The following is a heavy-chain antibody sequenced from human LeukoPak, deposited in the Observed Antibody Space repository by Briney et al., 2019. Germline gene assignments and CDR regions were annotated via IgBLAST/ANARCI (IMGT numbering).Heavy chain of an antibody. J-gene: IGHJ3*02. CDR1: GFTFNTYG. V-gene: IGHV3-33*08. D-gene: IGHD1-26*01. Sequence: GGSLRLSCAASGFTFNTYGMHWVRQAPGQGLEWVAAIWFDGSVKHYSDAVKGRFTISRDNAKNSLYLQMNSLRAEDTAVYYCAREGAPDAFDIWGQGTMVTVSS. CDR2: IWFDGSVK. CDR3: AREGAPDAFDI.